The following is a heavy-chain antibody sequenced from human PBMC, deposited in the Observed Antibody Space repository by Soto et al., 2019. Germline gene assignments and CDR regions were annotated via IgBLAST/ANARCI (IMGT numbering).Heavy chain of an antibody. J-gene: IGHJ4*01. D-gene: IGHD6-19*01. CDR2: INSDGSTT. V-gene: IGHV3-74*01. Sequence: EVQLVECGGGLIQPGGSLRLSCAASGFSFSSSWMHWVRQAPGKGLVWVSRINSDGSTTNYADSVKGRFTISRDNAKNTVYLQMNSLRAEDTAVYYCARGPSGWYGYDYWGHAALVTVSS. CDR1: GFSFSSSW. CDR3: ARGPSGWYGYDY.